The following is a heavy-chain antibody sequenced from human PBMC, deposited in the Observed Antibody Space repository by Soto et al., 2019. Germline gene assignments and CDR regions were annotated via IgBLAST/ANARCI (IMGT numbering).Heavy chain of an antibody. D-gene: IGHD2-21*02. J-gene: IGHJ4*02. V-gene: IGHV3-30-3*01. CDR2: ISYDGSNK. CDR3: ASRDCGGDCYPIGFDY. CDR1: GFTFSSYA. Sequence: GGSLRLSCAASGFTFSSYAMHWVRQAPGKGLEWVAVISYDGSNKYYADSVKGRFTISRDNSKNTLYLQMNSLRAEDTAVYYCASRDCGGDCYPIGFDYWGQGTLVTVSS.